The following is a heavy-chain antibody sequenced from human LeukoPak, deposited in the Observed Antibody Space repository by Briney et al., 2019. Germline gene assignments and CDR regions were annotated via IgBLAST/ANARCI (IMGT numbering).Heavy chain of an antibody. CDR2: INNRGST. V-gene: IGHV4-34*01. CDR1: GGSFSGNY. CDR3: ARAPAATGTIDY. D-gene: IGHD6-13*01. J-gene: IGHJ4*02. Sequence: SETLSLTCAVYGGSFSGNYWSWIRQTPGKGLEWVGEINNRGSTNYNLSLKSRVTISVDTSKNHFSLRLSSVTAADTAVYYCARAPAATGTIDYWGQGTLVTVSS.